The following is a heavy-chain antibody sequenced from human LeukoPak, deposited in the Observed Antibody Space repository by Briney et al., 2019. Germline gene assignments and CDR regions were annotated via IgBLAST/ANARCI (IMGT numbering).Heavy chain of an antibody. J-gene: IGHJ5*02. CDR1: GSTFTSYD. CDR2: MNPNSGNT. D-gene: IGHD3-3*01. CDR3: ARGARTIFGVVIRNWFDP. Sequence: ASVKVSCKASGSTFTSYDINWVRQATGQGLEWMGWMNPNSGNTGYAQKFQGRVTMTRNTSISTAYMELSSLRSEDTAVYYCARGARTIFGVVIRNWFDPWGQGTLVTVSS. V-gene: IGHV1-8*01.